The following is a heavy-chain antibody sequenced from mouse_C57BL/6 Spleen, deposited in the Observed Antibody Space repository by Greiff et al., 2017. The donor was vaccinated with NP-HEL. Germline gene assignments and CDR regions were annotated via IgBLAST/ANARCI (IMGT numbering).Heavy chain of an antibody. Sequence: QVQLKESGAELAKPGASVKLSCKASGYTFTSYWMHWVKQRPGQGLEWIGYINPSSGYTKYNQKFKDKATLTADKSSSTAYMQLSSLTYEDSAVYYCAIAATTVVAEGYFDVWGTGTTVTVSS. CDR2: INPSSGYT. V-gene: IGHV1-7*01. D-gene: IGHD1-1*01. CDR1: GYTFTSYW. CDR3: AIAATTVVAEGYFDV. J-gene: IGHJ1*03.